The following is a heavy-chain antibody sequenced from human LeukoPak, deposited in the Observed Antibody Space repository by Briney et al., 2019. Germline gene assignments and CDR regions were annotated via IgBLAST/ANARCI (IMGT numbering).Heavy chain of an antibody. J-gene: IGHJ4*02. CDR2: IYHSGST. CDR3: ASTDDFWSGYRIDY. CDR1: GGSISSGGYY. V-gene: IGHV4-30-2*01. D-gene: IGHD3-3*01. Sequence: PSETLSLTCTVSGGSISSGGYYWSWIRQPPGKGLEWIGYIYHSGSTYYNPSLKSRVTISVDRSKNQFSLKLSSVTAADTAVYYCASTDDFWSGYRIDYWGQGTLVTVSS.